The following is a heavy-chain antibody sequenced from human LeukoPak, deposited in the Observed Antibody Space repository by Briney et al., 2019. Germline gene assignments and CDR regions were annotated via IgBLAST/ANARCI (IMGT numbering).Heavy chain of an antibody. CDR3: AKDSYDGSNWYIDL. J-gene: IGHJ4*02. V-gene: IGHV3-30*02. Sequence: GGSLRLSCAASGFTFSSNGMHWVRQAPGKGLEWVAFIRSDGSVKYYADSVKGRFTISRDNSKNTLYLQLNSLRAEDTAVYYCAKDSYDGSNWYIDLRGQGTLVTVSS. CDR2: IRSDGSVK. CDR1: GFTFSSNG. D-gene: IGHD6-13*01.